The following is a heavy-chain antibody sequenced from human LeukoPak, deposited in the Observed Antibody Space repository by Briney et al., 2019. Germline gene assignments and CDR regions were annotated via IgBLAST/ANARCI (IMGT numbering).Heavy chain of an antibody. CDR2: INPNCGGT. CDR3: AQDSCGTNCYHYFDH. V-gene: IGHV1-2*02. Sequence: ASVKVSCKASGYTFTAYYMQWVRQAPGQGLEWMGWINPNCGGTDYAQKFQGRVTMTRDTSINTAYMVLSNLRSDDTAVYYCAQDSCGTNCYHYFDHWGQGTLVTVSS. D-gene: IGHD2-2*01. J-gene: IGHJ4*02. CDR1: GYTFTAYY.